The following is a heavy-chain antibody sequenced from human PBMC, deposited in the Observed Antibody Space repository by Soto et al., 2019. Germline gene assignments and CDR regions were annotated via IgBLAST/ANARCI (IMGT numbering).Heavy chain of an antibody. CDR2: IYHSGST. CDR1: GGSISSGGYS. Sequence: SETLSLTCAVSGGSISSGGYSWSWIRQPPGKGLEWIGYIYHSGSTYYNPSLKSRITISVDRSKNQFSLKLSSVTVADTAVYYCARASTTVTTLDYWGQGTLVTVSS. D-gene: IGHD4-17*01. CDR3: ARASTTVTTLDY. J-gene: IGHJ4*02. V-gene: IGHV4-30-2*01.